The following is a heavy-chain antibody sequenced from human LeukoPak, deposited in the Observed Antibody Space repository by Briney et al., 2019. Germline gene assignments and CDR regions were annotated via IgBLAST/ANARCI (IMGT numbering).Heavy chain of an antibody. D-gene: IGHD3-22*01. CDR1: GFTFDDYA. Sequence: GGSLRLSCAAPGFTFDDYAMHWVRQAPGKGLEWVSGISWNSGSIGYADSVKGRFTISRDNAKNSLYLQMNSLRAEDTALYYCAKASRFYYDSSGYYYFDYWGQGTLVTVSS. V-gene: IGHV3-9*01. CDR2: ISWNSGSI. CDR3: AKASRFYYDSSGYYYFDY. J-gene: IGHJ4*02.